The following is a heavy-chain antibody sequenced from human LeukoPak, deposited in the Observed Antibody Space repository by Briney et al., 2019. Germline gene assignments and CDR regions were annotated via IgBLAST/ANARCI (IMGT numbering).Heavy chain of an antibody. CDR3: ARDGAAAAGTWYYYYYMDV. CDR1: GGSISSGSYY. CDR2: IYTSGST. Sequence: SETLSLTCTVSGGSISSGSYYWSWLRQPAGKGLEWIGRIYTSGSTNYNPSLKSRVTMSVDTSKNQFSLKLSSVTAADTAVYYCARDGAAAAGTWYYYYYMDVWGKGTTVTVSS. J-gene: IGHJ6*03. D-gene: IGHD6-13*01. V-gene: IGHV4-61*02.